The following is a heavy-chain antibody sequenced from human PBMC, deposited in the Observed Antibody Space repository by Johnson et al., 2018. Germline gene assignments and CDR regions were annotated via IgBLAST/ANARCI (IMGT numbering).Heavy chain of an antibody. Sequence: EVQLLESGGGLVQPGGSLRLSCSASGFTLRDYYIDWVRQAPGKGLEWFGRSRNKANSDTTEYAASVKGRFTLSRYAAKNSVHPQMNSLKTEDTAVYYCGSLDASDIWGQGTMVTVSS. J-gene: IGHJ3*02. CDR3: GSLDASDI. V-gene: IGHV3-72*01. CDR1: GFTLRDYY. CDR2: SRNKANSDTT.